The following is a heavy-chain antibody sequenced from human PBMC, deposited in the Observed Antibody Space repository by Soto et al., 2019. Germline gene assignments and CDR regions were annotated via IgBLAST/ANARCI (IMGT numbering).Heavy chain of an antibody. CDR2: ISSRSYSI. D-gene: IGHD6-6*01. J-gene: IGHJ6*02. CDR1: GFTFSTYS. V-gene: IGHV3-48*02. Sequence: DVKLVESGGDLVQPGGSLRLSCAASGFTFSTYSMNWVRQAPGKGLEWVSYISSRSYSIYYVDSVKGRFTISRDNAKNSLYLQMNSLRDEDTAVYYCARGGSSSDNGMDVWGQGTTVTVSS. CDR3: ARGGSSSDNGMDV.